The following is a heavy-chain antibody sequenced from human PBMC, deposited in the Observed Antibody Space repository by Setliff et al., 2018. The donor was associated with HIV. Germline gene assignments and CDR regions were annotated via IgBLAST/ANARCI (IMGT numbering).Heavy chain of an antibody. D-gene: IGHD3-10*01. CDR2: PSGHSST. V-gene: IGHV4-39*01. J-gene: IGHJ4*02. CDR1: GDSIGTGTHY. Sequence: SETLSLTCNVSGDSIGTGTHYWAWIRQPPGKGLEWIGSPSGHSSTYYTTSHRGRVTISADTSKNQFSLRLSSVTALDTAVYYCSRLYGSGHYFAFDFWGQGALVTVSS. CDR3: SRLYGSGHYFAFDF.